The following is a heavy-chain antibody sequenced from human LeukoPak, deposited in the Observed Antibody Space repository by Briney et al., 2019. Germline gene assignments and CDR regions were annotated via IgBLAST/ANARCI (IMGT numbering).Heavy chain of an antibody. CDR1: GFTFSSYA. J-gene: IGHJ6*02. CDR3: ARDPSRTYYGLDV. V-gene: IGHV3-64*01. CDR2: ISSNGGST. Sequence: RGSLRLSCAASGFTFSSYAMHWVRQAPGKGLEYVSAISSNGGSTYYANSVKGRFTISRDNSKNTLYLQMNSLRAEDTAVYYCARDPSRTYYGLDVWGQGTTVTVSS. D-gene: IGHD2-2*01.